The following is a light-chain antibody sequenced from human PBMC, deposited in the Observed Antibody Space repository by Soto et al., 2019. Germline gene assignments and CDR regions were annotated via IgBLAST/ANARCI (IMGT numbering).Light chain of an antibody. J-gene: IGKJ4*01. CDR2: GAS. Sequence: EIVMTQSPATLSVSPGERATVSYCRASPSVSNNLAWYQQKPGQAPRLLIYGASTRATGIPARFSGSGSGTEFNLTISSLQSEDFAVYYCQQYQSWPLTFGGGTKVEIK. CDR1: PSVSNN. V-gene: IGKV3-15*01. CDR3: QQYQSWPLT.